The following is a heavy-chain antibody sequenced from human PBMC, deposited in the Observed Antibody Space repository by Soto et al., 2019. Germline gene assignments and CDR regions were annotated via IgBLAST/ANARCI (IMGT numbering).Heavy chain of an antibody. Sequence: GGSLRLSCAASGFICSSYDMSWVRQAPGKALEWVSTILVSDSTHYEDSVRGRFTISRDRYKNTVYLQMNSLTAGETAVYYCAKETATGGGAFDICGHGKMVTVSS. J-gene: IGHJ3*02. CDR2: ILVSDST. CDR1: GFICSSYD. D-gene: IGHD2-8*02. V-gene: IGHV3-23*01. CDR3: AKETATGGGAFDI.